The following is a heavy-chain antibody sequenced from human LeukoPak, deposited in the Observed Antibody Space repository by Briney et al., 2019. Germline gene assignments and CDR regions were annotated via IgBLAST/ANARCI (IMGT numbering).Heavy chain of an antibody. Sequence: GGAPRHSCAACRLTPSNSYTSCIRHAPQARLQWVSFIRNIGSTTYHADSVKGRFTISRDNAKNSLYLQMNSLRAEDTAVYYCASDSSSKGFDYWGQGALVTVSS. V-gene: IGHV3-11*04. CDR1: RLTPSNSY. D-gene: IGHD4-11*01. CDR2: IRNIGSTT. J-gene: IGHJ4*02. CDR3: ASDSSSKGFDY.